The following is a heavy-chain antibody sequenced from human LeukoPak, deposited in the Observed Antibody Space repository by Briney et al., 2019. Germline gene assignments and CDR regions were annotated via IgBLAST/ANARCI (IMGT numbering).Heavy chain of an antibody. V-gene: IGHV4-59*08. CDR3: ARLRAYKTTHQYYFDY. D-gene: IGHD3-16*01. Sequence: SETLSLTCTVSGGSISPYYWACFRQPPGQGLKYIGDIYHTGTTSYSPSLQSRVTISLDTSKNQFSLRLSSVTAADAAIYYCARLRAYKTTHQYYFDYWGQGTLVTVSS. CDR1: GGSISPYY. J-gene: IGHJ4*02. CDR2: IYHTGTT.